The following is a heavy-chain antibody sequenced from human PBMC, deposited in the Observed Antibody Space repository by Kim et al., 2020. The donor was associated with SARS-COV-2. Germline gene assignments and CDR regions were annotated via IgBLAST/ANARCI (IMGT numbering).Heavy chain of an antibody. V-gene: IGHV1-69*02. J-gene: IGHJ4*02. Sequence: YAQKFQGRVTITADKSTSTAYMELSSLRSEDTAVYYCARNDILTFYYFDYWGQGTLVTVSS. CDR3: ARNDILTFYYFDY. D-gene: IGHD3-9*01.